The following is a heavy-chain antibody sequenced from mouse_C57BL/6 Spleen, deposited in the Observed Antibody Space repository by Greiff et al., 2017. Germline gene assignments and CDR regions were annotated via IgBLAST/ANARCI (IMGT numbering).Heavy chain of an antibody. D-gene: IGHD1-1*01. CDR2: FYPGSGSI. CDR1: GYTFTEYT. V-gene: IGHV1-62-2*01. Sequence: VKLMESGAELVKPGASVKLSCKASGYTFTEYTIHWVKQRSGQGLEWIGWFYPGSGSIKYNEKFKDKATLTADKSSSTVYMELSRLTSEDSAVYFCARHEDRYYGSNYFDYWGQGTTLTVSS. CDR3: ARHEDRYYGSNYFDY. J-gene: IGHJ2*01.